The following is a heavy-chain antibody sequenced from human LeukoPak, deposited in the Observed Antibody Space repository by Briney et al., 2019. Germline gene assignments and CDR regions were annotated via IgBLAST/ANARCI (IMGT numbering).Heavy chain of an antibody. D-gene: IGHD1-1*01. CDR1: GFTFSTYV. Sequence: GGSLRLSCAASGFTFSTYVMSWVRQAPGKGLEWVSTISGSGGSTYYADSVKGRFTISRDNSKNTLYLQMNSLGADDTAVYYCAKGNWRYFDYWGQGTLVTVSS. CDR3: AKGNWRYFDY. CDR2: ISGSGGST. V-gene: IGHV3-23*01. J-gene: IGHJ4*02.